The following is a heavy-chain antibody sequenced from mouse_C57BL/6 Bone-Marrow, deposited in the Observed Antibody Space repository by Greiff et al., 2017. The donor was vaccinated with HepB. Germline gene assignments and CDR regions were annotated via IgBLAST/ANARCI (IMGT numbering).Heavy chain of an antibody. J-gene: IGHJ2*01. CDR3: ARRGYYYGSSEYYFDY. Sequence: QVQLKESGPELVKPGASVKISCKASGYAFSSSWMNWVKQRPGKGLEWIGRIYPGDGDTNYNGKFKGKATLTADKSSSTAYMQLSSLTSEDSAVYFCARRGYYYGSSEYYFDYWGQGTTLTVSS. CDR1: GYAFSSSW. V-gene: IGHV1-82*01. CDR2: IYPGDGDT. D-gene: IGHD1-1*01.